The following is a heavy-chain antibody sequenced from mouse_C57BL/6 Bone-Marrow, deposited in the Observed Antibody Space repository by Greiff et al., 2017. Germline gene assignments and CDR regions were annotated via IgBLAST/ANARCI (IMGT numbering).Heavy chain of an antibody. CDR2: IRNKANGYTT. CDR3: ARYATMVTFDG. D-gene: IGHD2-2*01. CDR1: GFTFTDYY. V-gene: IGHV7-3*01. J-gene: IGHJ2*01. Sequence: EVQLVESGGGLVQPGGSLSLSCAASGFTFTDYYMSWVRQPPGKALEWLGFIRNKANGYTTEYSASVKGRFTISRDNSQSILYLQMNALRAEDSATYYCARYATMVTFDGWGQGTTLTVSS.